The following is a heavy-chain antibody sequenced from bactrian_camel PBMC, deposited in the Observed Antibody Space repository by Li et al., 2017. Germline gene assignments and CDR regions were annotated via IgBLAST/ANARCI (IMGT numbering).Heavy chain of an antibody. V-gene: IGHV3S6*01. CDR2: VGRDGSNT. J-gene: IGHJ4*01. Sequence: HVQLVESGGGLVQPGGSLRLSCAASGFTFSSFLKNWVRQAPGKGLECVASVGRDGSNTYYADSVKGRFTISRDNAKNTLYLQLNDLNSDDTAMYYCVKGRAPYCHQDTSPRGQGTQVTVS. CDR1: GFTFSSFL. CDR3: VKGRAPYCHQDTSP. D-gene: IGHD1*01.